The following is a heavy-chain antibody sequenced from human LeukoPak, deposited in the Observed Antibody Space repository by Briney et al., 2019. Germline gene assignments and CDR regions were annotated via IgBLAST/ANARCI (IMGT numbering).Heavy chain of an antibody. D-gene: IGHD5-24*01. CDR1: GFTFNIYA. J-gene: IGHJ4*02. Sequence: GGSLRLSCAASGFTFNIYAMNWVRQAPGKGLEWVSAISGSGGSTYYADSVKGRSTISRDNSKNTLYLQMNSLRAEDTAVYYCAKDDKGMATTRYYFDYWGQGTLVTVSS. CDR2: ISGSGGST. CDR3: AKDDKGMATTRYYFDY. V-gene: IGHV3-23*01.